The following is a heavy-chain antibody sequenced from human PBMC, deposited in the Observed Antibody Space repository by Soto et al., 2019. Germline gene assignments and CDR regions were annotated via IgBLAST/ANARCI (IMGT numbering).Heavy chain of an antibody. D-gene: IGHD4-17*01. CDR3: ASVIGGDSEYYFDY. Sequence: SETLSLTCTVSGVSISSGGYYWGWIRQHQGKGLEWIGNIYHSGRTYYNPSIKSRVIMSVDTSKNHFSLNLNSVTAADTAMYLCASVIGGDSEYYFDYWGQGTLVTVSS. J-gene: IGHJ4*02. CDR2: IYHSGRT. V-gene: IGHV4-31*03. CDR1: GVSISSGGYY.